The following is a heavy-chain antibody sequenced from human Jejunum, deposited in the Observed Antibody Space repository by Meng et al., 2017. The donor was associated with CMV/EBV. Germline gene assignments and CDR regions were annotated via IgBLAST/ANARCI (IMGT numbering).Heavy chain of an antibody. V-gene: IGHV3-74*01. CDR3: ARDNRNMAALCDY. D-gene: IGHD6-6*01. CDR1: GFTFSSYW. Sequence: SGFTFSSYWMHWVRQAPGKGLVWVARINIDGSSATYVDTVKGRFTVSRDNAKNTLYLQMNSLRAEDTAVYYCARDNRNMAALCDYWGQGTLVTVSS. CDR2: INIDGSSA. J-gene: IGHJ4*02.